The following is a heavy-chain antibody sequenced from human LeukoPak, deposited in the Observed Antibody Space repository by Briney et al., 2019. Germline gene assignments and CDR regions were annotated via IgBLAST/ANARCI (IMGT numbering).Heavy chain of an antibody. V-gene: IGHV1-2*02. J-gene: IGHJ1*01. D-gene: IGHD5-12*01. CDR1: GYSFVGYY. CDR3: AREYSASEH. CDR2: IDPYTGNT. Sequence: ASVKVSCKASGYSFVGYYLHWVRQAPGRGLEWTSWIDPYTGNTHYAQKFQGRLTVTRDTSISTTYMELSWLTSDDTAMYYCAREYSASEHWGQGTLVTVSS.